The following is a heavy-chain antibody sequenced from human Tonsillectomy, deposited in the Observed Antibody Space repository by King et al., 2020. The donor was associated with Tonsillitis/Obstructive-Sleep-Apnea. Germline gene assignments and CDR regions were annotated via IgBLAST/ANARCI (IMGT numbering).Heavy chain of an antibody. CDR2: ISGGGGST. CDR1: GFTFDDYA. J-gene: IGHJ6*03. Sequence: VQLVESGGGVVQPGGSLRLSCAASGFTFDDYAMHWVRQAPGKGLEWVSLISGGGGSTYYADSVKGRFTISRDNSKSSLYLQVNSLRTEDTALYYCAKDTHYYDMDVWGKGTTVTVSS. CDR3: AKDTHYYDMDV. V-gene: IGHV3-43*02.